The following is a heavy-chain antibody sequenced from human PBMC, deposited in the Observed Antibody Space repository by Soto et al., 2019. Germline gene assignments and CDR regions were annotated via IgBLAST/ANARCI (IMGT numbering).Heavy chain of an antibody. D-gene: IGHD3-16*02. CDR2: INHSGST. CDR3: AGGDPPYDYVWGSYRNFDY. CDR1: GGSFSGYY. Sequence: SETLSLTCAVYGGSFSGYYWSWIRQPPGKGLEWIGEINHSGSTNYNPSLKSRVTISVDTSKNQFSLKLSSVTAADTAVYYCAGGDPPYDYVWGSYRNFDYWGQGTLVTVSS. J-gene: IGHJ4*02. V-gene: IGHV4-34*01.